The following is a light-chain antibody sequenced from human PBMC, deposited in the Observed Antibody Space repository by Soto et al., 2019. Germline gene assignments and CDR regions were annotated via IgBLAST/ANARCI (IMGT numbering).Light chain of an antibody. CDR1: SSDVGAYNY. CDR2: DVS. CDR3: NSFTTSSTLV. Sequence: QSALTQPASVSGSPGQSITISCTGTSSDVGAYNYVSWYQHHPGKAPKLMLYDVSNRPSGVSNRFSGSKSGNTASLTISGLQAEDEADYYCNSFTTSSTLVFGGVTKLTVL. V-gene: IGLV2-14*03. J-gene: IGLJ2*01.